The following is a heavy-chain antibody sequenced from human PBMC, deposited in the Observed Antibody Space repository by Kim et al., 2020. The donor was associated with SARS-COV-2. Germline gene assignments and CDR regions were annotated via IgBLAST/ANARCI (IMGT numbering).Heavy chain of an antibody. D-gene: IGHD6-6*01. Sequence: ADSVKGRFTIYRDNSKNTVYLQMNSLRAEDTAVYYCAGDLVPARPWGWFDPWGQGTLVTVSS. CDR3: AGDLVPARPWGWFDP. J-gene: IGHJ5*01. V-gene: IGHV3-33*01.